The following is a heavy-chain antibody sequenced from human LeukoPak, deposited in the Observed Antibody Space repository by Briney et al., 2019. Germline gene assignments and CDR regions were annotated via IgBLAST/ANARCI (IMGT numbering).Heavy chain of an antibody. Sequence: ASVKVSCKTSGYTFTSYYIHWVRQAPGQGLEWMGIINPSSGATNYAQKFQDRVTMTRDTSTSTVYMELSSQTSEDTAVYYCARATNFYCYYGMDVWGQGTTVTVSS. J-gene: IGHJ6*02. CDR1: GYTFTSYY. CDR3: ARATNFYCYYGMDV. D-gene: IGHD1-26*01. CDR2: INPSSGAT. V-gene: IGHV1-46*01.